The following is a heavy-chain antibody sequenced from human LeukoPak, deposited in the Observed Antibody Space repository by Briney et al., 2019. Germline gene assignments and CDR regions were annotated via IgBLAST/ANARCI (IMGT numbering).Heavy chain of an antibody. J-gene: IGHJ6*02. CDR1: GVSISSYY. V-gene: IGHV4-59*01. Sequence: SETLSLTCTVSGVSISSYYWSWIRQPPGKGLEWIGYIYDSGSTNYNPSLKSRVTISVDTSKNQFSLKLSSVTAADTAAYYCARVGGTNYYYYGMDVWGQGTTVTVSS. D-gene: IGHD1-1*01. CDR3: ARVGGTNYYYYGMDV. CDR2: IYDSGST.